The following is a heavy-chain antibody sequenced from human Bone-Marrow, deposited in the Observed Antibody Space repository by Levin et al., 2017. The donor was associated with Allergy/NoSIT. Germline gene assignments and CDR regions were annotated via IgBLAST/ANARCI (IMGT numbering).Heavy chain of an antibody. J-gene: IGHJ6*02. CDR3: AREIIVLEPTAASGMDV. CDR1: GGSFSSYV. Sequence: SVKVSCKASGGSFSSYVINWVRQAPGQGLEWMGGMIPMFGTANYAQKFQGRVTITADESTGTAYMELSRLRSEDTAVYYCAREIIVLEPTAASGMDVWGQGTTVTVSS. D-gene: IGHD2-2*01. V-gene: IGHV1-69*13. CDR2: MIPMFGTA.